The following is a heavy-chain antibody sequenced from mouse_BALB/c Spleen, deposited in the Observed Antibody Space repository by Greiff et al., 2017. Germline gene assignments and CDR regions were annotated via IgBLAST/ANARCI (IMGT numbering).Heavy chain of an antibody. Sequence: EVQRVESGPGLVKPSQSLSLTCTVTGYSITSDYAWNWIRQFPGNKLEWMGYISYSGSTSYNPSLKSRISITRDTSKNQFFLQLNSVTTEDTATYYCARGGYYWFAYWGQGTLVTVSA. D-gene: IGHD2-3*01. CDR2: ISYSGST. CDR3: ARGGYYWFAY. V-gene: IGHV3-2*02. CDR1: GYSITSDYA. J-gene: IGHJ3*01.